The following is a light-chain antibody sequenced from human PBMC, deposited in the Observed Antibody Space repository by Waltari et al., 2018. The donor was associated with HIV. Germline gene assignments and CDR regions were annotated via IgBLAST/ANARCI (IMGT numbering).Light chain of an antibody. CDR1: QTISTY. V-gene: IGKV1-39*01. Sequence: DIQMTQSPSQLPASVGDRVTIACRASQTISTYFCWYQQKPGKAPKLLICGSSILQRGVPSSVSGNGSGTDFTLTIMSLQPEDFATYYCQQSNSPPFTFGPGTKVDVK. J-gene: IGKJ3*01. CDR3: QQSNSPPFT. CDR2: GSS.